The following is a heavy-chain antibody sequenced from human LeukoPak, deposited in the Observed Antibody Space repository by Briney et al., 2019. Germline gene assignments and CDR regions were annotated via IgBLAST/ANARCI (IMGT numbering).Heavy chain of an antibody. Sequence: GGSLRLSCVASGFTFSSYSMNWVRQAPGKGLEWVSSISSSSSYIYHADSVKGRFTISRDNAKNSVYLQMNSLRAEDTAVYYCARTNEGYGDYNPFDYWGQGTLVTVSS. J-gene: IGHJ4*02. CDR1: GFTFSSYS. CDR3: ARTNEGYGDYNPFDY. CDR2: ISSSSSYI. D-gene: IGHD4-17*01. V-gene: IGHV3-21*01.